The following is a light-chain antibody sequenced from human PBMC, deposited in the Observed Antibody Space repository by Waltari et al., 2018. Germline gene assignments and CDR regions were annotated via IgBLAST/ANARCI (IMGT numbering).Light chain of an antibody. J-gene: IGKJ1*01. CDR1: QSIGSS. CDR3: QQYNNWPPGT. Sequence: ETVVPQSPATLSMSPGERATLSCRTSQSIGSSLAWYQQRPGQAPRLLIYRASTRATGIPDRFSGSGSETEFTLTIGSLQSEDVAVYYCQQYNNWPPGTFGQGTRLEI. V-gene: IGKV3-15*01. CDR2: RAS.